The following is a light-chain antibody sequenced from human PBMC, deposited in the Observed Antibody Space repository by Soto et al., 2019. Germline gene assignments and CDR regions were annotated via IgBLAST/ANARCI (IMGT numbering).Light chain of an antibody. V-gene: IGKV3-11*01. CDR3: QQRSNWLT. J-gene: IGKJ4*01. CDR1: QSVNRY. Sequence: EIVLTQSPATLSLSPGERATLSCWASQSVNRYLVWYQQKPGQAPRLLMYDASKRATGIPARFSGSGSGTDFTLTISSLEPEDFAVYYCQQRSNWLTFGGGTKVDIK. CDR2: DAS.